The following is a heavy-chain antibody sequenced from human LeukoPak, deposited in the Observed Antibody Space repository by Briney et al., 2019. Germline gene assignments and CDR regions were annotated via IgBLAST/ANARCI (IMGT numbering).Heavy chain of an antibody. V-gene: IGHV4-4*02. CDR2: IYHSGSP. J-gene: IGHJ5*02. D-gene: IGHD4-17*01. Sequence: PSETLSLTCAVSGGSISSNNWWGWVRQPPGKGLEWIGEIYHSGSPNYNPSLKSRVTISVDKSRNHFSLNLSSVTAADTAVYYCAREMRTVTTYNWFDPWGQGTLVTVSS. CDR1: GGSISSNNW. CDR3: AREMRTVTTYNWFDP.